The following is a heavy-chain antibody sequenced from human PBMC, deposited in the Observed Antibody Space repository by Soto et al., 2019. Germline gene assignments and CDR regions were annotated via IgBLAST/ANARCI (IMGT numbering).Heavy chain of an antibody. CDR2: ISGSGGST. V-gene: IGHV3-23*01. Sequence: EVQLLESGGGLVQPGGSLRLSCAASGFTFSSYAMSWVRQAPGKGLEWVSAISGSGGSTYYADSVKGRFTISRDNSKNTLYLQMNSLRAEDTAVYYCAKDSDYDSRIRNYHYYGMDVWGQGTTVTVSS. CDR1: GFTFSSYA. J-gene: IGHJ6*02. CDR3: AKDSDYDSRIRNYHYYGMDV. D-gene: IGHD3-22*01.